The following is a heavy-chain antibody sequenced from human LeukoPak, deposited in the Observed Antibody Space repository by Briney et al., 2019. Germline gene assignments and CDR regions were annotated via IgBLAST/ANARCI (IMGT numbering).Heavy chain of an antibody. CDR1: GFSISSGYF. Sequence: PSETLSLTCAVSGFSISSGYFWAWIRQSPGKGLEWIGIVFHNGITYYNPSLKSRTTISVDTSKNQFSLRLSSVTAADTAVYYCARRISTRRGETCSSTSCYFDYWGQGTLVTVSS. D-gene: IGHD2-2*01. CDR2: VFHNGIT. CDR3: ARRISTRRGETCSSTSCYFDY. J-gene: IGHJ4*02. V-gene: IGHV4-38-2*01.